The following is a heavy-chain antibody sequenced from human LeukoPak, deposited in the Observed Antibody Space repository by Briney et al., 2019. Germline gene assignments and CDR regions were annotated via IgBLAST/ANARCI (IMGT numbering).Heavy chain of an antibody. CDR3: ARERWSSGWLDY. D-gene: IGHD6-19*01. CDR2: ISFDGSNK. Sequence: GGSLRLSCTASGFTFSSSAMHWVRQAPGKGLEWVAVISFDGSNKYYADSVKGRFTISRDNSKNTLYLQMNSLRAEDTAVYYCARERWSSGWLDYWGQGTLVTVSS. J-gene: IGHJ4*02. V-gene: IGHV3-30-3*01. CDR1: GFTFSSSA.